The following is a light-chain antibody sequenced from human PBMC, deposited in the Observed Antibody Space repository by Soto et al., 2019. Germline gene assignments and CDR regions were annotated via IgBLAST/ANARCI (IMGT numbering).Light chain of an antibody. CDR2: EVS. J-gene: IGLJ1*01. CDR3: SSYTSSSPYV. V-gene: IGLV2-14*01. CDR1: SSDVGGYNY. Sequence: QSVLTQPASVSGSPGRSITISCTGTSSDVGGYNYVSWYQQHPGKAPKLMIYEVSNRPSGVSNRFSGSKSGNTASLTISGLQAEDEADYYCSSYTSSSPYVFGTGTKVTV.